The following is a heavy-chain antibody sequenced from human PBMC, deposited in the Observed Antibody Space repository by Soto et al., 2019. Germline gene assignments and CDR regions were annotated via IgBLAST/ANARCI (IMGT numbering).Heavy chain of an antibody. CDR3: ARVTSINPFDY. V-gene: IGHV3-74*01. D-gene: IGHD2-21*02. Sequence: EVQLVESGGGVVQPGGSLRLSCAASGFTLSSYWMHWVRQAPGKGLVWVSRVNSDETITTYGDSVNGRFTISRDNAKNTLYLQMNSLRVEDTAVYYCARVTSINPFDYWGQGTLVTVSS. J-gene: IGHJ4*02. CDR2: VNSDETIT. CDR1: GFTLSSYW.